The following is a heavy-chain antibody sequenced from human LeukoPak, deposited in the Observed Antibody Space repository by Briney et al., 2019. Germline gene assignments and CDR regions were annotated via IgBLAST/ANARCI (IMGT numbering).Heavy chain of an antibody. D-gene: IGHD6-13*01. CDR2: IYTSGST. CDR1: GGSISSYH. J-gene: IGHJ4*02. Sequence: SETLSLTCTVSGGSISSYHWSWLRQPAGKGLEGIGRIYTSGSTNYNPSLKSRVTMSVDTSKNQFSLKLSSVTAADTAVYYCARDRPDSSSWYADYWGQGTLVTVSS. CDR3: ARDRPDSSSWYADY. V-gene: IGHV4-4*07.